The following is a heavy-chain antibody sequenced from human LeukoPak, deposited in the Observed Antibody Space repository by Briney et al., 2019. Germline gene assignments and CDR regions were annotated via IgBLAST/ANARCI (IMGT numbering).Heavy chain of an antibody. J-gene: IGHJ4*02. CDR1: GGSISSSSYY. V-gene: IGHV4-39*01. CDR3: ARQPRHYDYVWGSYRSRQFDY. D-gene: IGHD3-16*02. Sequence: SETLSLTCTVSGGSISSSSYYWGWIRQPPGKGLEWIGSTYYSGSTYYNPSLKSRVTISVDTSKNQFSLKLSSVTAADTAVYYCARQPRHYDYVWGSYRSRQFDYWGQGTLVTVSS. CDR2: TYYSGST.